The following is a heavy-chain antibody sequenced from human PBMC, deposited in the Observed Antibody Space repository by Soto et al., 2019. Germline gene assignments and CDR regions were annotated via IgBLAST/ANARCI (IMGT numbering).Heavy chain of an antibody. CDR2: INPSGGST. Sequence: SVTVSCTASGYTFTSYYMHWVRQAPGQGLEWMGIINPSGGSTSYAQKFQGRVTMTRDTSTSTAYMELSSLRSEDTAVYYCARPGGGDYYYSSGYYFDYWGQGTLVTVSS. J-gene: IGHJ4*02. D-gene: IGHD3-22*01. V-gene: IGHV1-46*01. CDR3: ARPGGGDYYYSSGYYFDY. CDR1: GYTFTSYY.